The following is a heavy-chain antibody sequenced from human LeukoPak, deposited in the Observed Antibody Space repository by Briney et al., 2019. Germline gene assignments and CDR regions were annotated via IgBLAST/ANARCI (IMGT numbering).Heavy chain of an antibody. CDR2: IWYDGSNK. Sequence: GGSLRLSCAASGFTFSSYGMHWVRQAPGKGLEWVAAIWYDGSNKYYADSVKGRFTISRDNSKNTLYLQMNSLRAEDTAVYYCAKVGPLEWLLSLGYWGQGTLVTVSS. V-gene: IGHV3-33*06. J-gene: IGHJ4*02. CDR3: AKVGPLEWLLSLGY. CDR1: GFTFSSYG. D-gene: IGHD3-3*01.